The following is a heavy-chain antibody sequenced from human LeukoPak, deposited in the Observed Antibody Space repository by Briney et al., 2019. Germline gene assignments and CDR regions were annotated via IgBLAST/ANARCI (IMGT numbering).Heavy chain of an antibody. J-gene: IGHJ3*02. Sequence: PGGSLRLSCAASGFTFSSYAMSWVRHAPGKWLEWVSAISGSGGSTYYADSVKGRFTISRDNSKNTLYLQMNSLRAEDTAVYYCAKGYHYDSKEAFDIWGQGTMVTVPS. CDR2: ISGSGGST. CDR3: AKGYHYDSKEAFDI. CDR1: GFTFSSYA. V-gene: IGHV3-23*01. D-gene: IGHD3-22*01.